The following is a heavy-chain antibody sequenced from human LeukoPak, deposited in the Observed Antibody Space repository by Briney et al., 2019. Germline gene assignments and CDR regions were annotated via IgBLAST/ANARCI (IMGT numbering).Heavy chain of an antibody. CDR2: IIPIFGTA. Sequence: ASVKVSCKASGGTFSSYAISWVRQAPGRGLEWMGRIIPIFGTANYAQKFQGRVTITTDESTSTAYMELSSLRSEDTAVYYCARDWGVCDAFDIWGQGTMVTVSS. CDR1: GGTFSSYA. J-gene: IGHJ3*02. CDR3: ARDWGVCDAFDI. D-gene: IGHD3-16*01. V-gene: IGHV1-69*05.